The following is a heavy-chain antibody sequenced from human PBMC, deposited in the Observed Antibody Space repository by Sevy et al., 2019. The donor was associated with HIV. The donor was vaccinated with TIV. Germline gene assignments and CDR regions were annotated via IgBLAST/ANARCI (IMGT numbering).Heavy chain of an antibody. CDR1: GFTFSSYA. CDR2: ISYDGSNK. V-gene: IGHV3-30-3*01. D-gene: IGHD2-2*01. CDR3: IPWDTIVLVPAAPYYFDY. J-gene: IGHJ4*02. Sequence: GGSLRLSCAASGFTFSSYAMHWVRQAPGKGLEWVAVISYDGSNKYYADSVKRRFTISRDNSKNTLYLQVNSLRAEDTAVYYCIPWDTIVLVPAAPYYFDYWGQGTLVTVSS.